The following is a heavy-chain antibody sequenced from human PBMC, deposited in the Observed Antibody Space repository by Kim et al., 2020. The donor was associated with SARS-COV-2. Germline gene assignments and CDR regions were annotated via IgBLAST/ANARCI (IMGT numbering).Heavy chain of an antibody. J-gene: IGHJ4*02. Sequence: FQNSARQDRVTIAVDTSKKQFSLKLSSVTAADTAVYYCARVVLTGYYFDYWGQGTLVTVSS. V-gene: IGHV4-39*07. D-gene: IGHD3-9*01. CDR3: ARVVLTGYYFDY.